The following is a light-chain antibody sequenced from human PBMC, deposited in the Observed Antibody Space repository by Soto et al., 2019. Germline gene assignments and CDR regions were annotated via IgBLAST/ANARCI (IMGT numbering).Light chain of an antibody. V-gene: IGLV4-69*01. J-gene: IGLJ2*01. CDR1: SAHSSYA. CDR3: QTWGTGSVV. Sequence: QLVLTQSPSASASLGPSVKLTCTLSSAHSSYAIAWHQQQPEKGPRYLMKLNSDGSHRKGDGIPDRFSGSSSGAERYLTISSLQSEDEADYYCQTWGTGSVVFGGGTKLTVL. CDR2: LNSDGSH.